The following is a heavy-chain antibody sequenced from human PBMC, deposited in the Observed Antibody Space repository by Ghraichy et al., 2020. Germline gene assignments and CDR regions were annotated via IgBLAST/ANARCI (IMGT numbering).Heavy chain of an antibody. J-gene: IGHJ5*02. CDR3: ARGGDYDFWSGYYTWTPLNWFDP. Sequence: GGSLRLSCAASGFTFSSYAMHWVRQVPGKGLEWVAVISYDGSNKYYADSVKGRFTISRDNSKNTLYLQMNSLRAEDTAVYYCARGGDYDFWSGYYTWTPLNWFDPWGQGTLVTVSS. D-gene: IGHD3-3*01. CDR1: GFTFSSYA. V-gene: IGHV3-30*04. CDR2: ISYDGSNK.